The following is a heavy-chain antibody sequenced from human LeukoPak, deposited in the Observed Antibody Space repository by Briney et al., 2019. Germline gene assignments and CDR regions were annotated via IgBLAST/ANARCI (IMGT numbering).Heavy chain of an antibody. CDR2: IIPIFGTA. J-gene: IGHJ4*02. D-gene: IGHD3-22*01. V-gene: IGHV1-69*01. Sequence: SVKVSCKASGGTFSSYAISWVRQAPGQVLEWMGGIIPIFGTANYAQKFQGRVTITADESTSTAYMELSSLRSEDTAVYYCARVGYYYDSSGYLLDYWGQGTLVTVSS. CDR3: ARVGYYYDSSGYLLDY. CDR1: GGTFSSYA.